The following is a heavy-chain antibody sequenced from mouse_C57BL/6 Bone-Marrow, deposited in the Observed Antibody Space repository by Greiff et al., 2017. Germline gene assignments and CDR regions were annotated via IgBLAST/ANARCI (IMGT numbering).Heavy chain of an antibody. CDR3: TIYFPSFDY. CDR1: GFNIKDDY. D-gene: IGHD2-1*01. CDR2: IDPENGDT. V-gene: IGHV14-4*01. J-gene: IGHJ2*01. Sequence: EVQLQQSGAELVRPGASVKLSCTASGFNIKDDYMHWVKQRPEQGLEWIGWIDPENGDTEYASKFQGKATITADTSSNKAYLQLSSLTSEDTAVYYCTIYFPSFDYWGQGTTLTVSS.